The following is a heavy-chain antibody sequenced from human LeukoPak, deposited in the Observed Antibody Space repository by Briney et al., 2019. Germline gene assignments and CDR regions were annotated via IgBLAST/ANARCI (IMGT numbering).Heavy chain of an antibody. CDR3: AREGGYYDILTGYYYAFDI. D-gene: IGHD3-9*01. J-gene: IGHJ3*02. Sequence: AXVKVSCKASGYTFTSYYMHWVRQAPGQGLEWMGIINPSGGSTSYAQKFQGRVTMTRDTSTSTVYMELSSLRSEDTAVYYCAREGGYYDILTGYYYAFDIWGQGTMVTVSS. V-gene: IGHV1-46*01. CDR2: INPSGGST. CDR1: GYTFTSYY.